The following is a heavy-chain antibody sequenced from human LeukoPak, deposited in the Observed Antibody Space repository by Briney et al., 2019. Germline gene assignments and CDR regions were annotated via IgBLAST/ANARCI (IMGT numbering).Heavy chain of an antibody. CDR2: IKQDGSEK. J-gene: IGHJ5*01. D-gene: IGHD3-10*01. Sequence: PGGSLTLSCADSGFTFSSYWMSWVRQAPGKGLEWVANIKQDGSEKYYVDSVKRLFTISRDFDKNSLYLQMNSVRAEDTAVYYCARDREFDSWGQGTLITVSS. CDR3: ARDREFDS. CDR1: GFTFSSYW. V-gene: IGHV3-7*01.